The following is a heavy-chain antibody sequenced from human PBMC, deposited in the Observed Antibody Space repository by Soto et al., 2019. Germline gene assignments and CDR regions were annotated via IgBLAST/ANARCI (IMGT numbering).Heavy chain of an antibody. J-gene: IGHJ6*02. CDR2: ISSSSSTI. V-gene: IGHV3-48*02. D-gene: IGHD3-10*01. CDR1: GFTFSSYS. CDR3: AREGPGGYYYYGMDV. Sequence: PGGSLRLSCAASGFTFSSYSMNWVRQAPGKGLEWVSYISSSSSTIYYADSVKGRFTISRDNAKNSLYLQMNSLRDEDTAVYYCAREGPGGYYYYGMDVWGQGTTVTVAS.